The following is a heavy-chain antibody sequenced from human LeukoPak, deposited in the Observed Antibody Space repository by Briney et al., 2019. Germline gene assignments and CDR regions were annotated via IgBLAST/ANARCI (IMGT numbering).Heavy chain of an antibody. V-gene: IGHV4-38-2*01. Sequence: SETLSLTCAVSGYSISSDYYWGWIRQPPGKGLEWIGSIYYSGSTYYNPSLKSRVTISVDTSKNQFSLKLSSVTAADTAVYYCAAVDDYGDYVTGFDPWGQGTLVTVSS. CDR1: GYSISSDYY. D-gene: IGHD4-17*01. CDR3: AAVDDYGDYVTGFDP. J-gene: IGHJ5*02. CDR2: IYYSGST.